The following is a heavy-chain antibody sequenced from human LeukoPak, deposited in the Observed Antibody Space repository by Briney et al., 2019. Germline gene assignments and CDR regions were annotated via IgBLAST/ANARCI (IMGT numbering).Heavy chain of an antibody. V-gene: IGHV4-59*12. CDR2: IYHSGST. Sequence: SETLSLTCTVSGGSISSYYWSWIRQPPGKGLEWIGYIYHSGSTYYNPSLKSRVTISVDRSKNQFSLKLSSVTAADTAVYYCASQYGSGIYFDYWGQGTLVTVSS. CDR1: GGSISSYY. D-gene: IGHD3-10*01. J-gene: IGHJ4*02. CDR3: ASQYGSGIYFDY.